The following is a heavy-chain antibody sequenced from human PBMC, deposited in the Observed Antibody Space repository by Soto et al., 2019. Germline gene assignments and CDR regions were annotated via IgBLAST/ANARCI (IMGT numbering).Heavy chain of an antibody. V-gene: IGHV3-48*01. CDR3: ARDLRAAAGTPTSFDY. CDR2: ISSSSSTI. CDR1: GFTFSSYS. Sequence: AGGSLRLSCAASGFTFSSYSMNWVRQAPGKGLEWVSYISSSSSTIYYADSVKGRFTISRDNAKNSLYLQMNSLRAEDTAVYYCARDLRAAAGTPTSFDYWGQGTLVTVSS. D-gene: IGHD6-13*01. J-gene: IGHJ4*02.